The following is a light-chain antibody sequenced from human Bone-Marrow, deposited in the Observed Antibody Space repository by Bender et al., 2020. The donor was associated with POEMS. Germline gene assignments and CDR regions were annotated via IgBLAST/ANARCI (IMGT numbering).Light chain of an antibody. CDR2: SDD. V-gene: IGLV1-47*01. CDR1: RIETKS. Sequence: VLTQPRSVSVAPGKTARITCGGDRIETKSVHWYQQVPGTAPKLLIYSDDQRPSGVPARFSGSKSGTSASLAITGLRPEDEADYYCAAWDDSLRAWVFGGGTKLTVL. CDR3: AAWDDSLRAWV. J-gene: IGLJ3*02.